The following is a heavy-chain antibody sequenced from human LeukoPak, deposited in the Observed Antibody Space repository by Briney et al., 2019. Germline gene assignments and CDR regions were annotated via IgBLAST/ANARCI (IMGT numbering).Heavy chain of an antibody. CDR3: ARAMGSSSSWFDP. CDR2: IIPIFGTA. V-gene: IGHV1-69*05. J-gene: IGHJ5*02. Sequence: ASVKVSCKASGGTFSSYAISWVRQAPGQGLEWMGGIIPIFGTANYAQKFQGRVMITTDESTSTAYMELSSLRSEDTAVYYCARAMGSSSSWFDPWGQGTLVTVSS. D-gene: IGHD6-6*01. CDR1: GGTFSSYA.